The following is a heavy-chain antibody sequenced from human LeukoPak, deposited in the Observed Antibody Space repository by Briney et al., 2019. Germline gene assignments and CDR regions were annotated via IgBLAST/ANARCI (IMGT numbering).Heavy chain of an antibody. J-gene: IGHJ4*02. V-gene: IGHV1-2*02. D-gene: IGHD2-15*01. CDR2: INPNSGGT. CDR1: GYTFTGYY. Sequence: GASVKVSCKASGYTFTGYYMHWVRQAPGQGLEWMGWINPNSGGTNYPQKFQGRVTMTRDTSIGTVYMDLSSLKSDDTAVYYCARGSPGYCNFGSCYTTDYWGQGALVTVSS. CDR3: ARGSPGYCNFGSCYTTDY.